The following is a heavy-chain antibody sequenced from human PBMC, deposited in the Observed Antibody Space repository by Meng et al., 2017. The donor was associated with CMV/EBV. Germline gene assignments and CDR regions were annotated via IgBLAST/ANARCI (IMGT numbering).Heavy chain of an antibody. D-gene: IGHD1-26*01. CDR3: ARVAIASGSSDPDFDY. CDR2: INPNSGGT. Sequence: ASVKVSCKASGYTFTGYYMHWVRQAPGQGLEWMGWINPNSGGTNYAQKFQGRVTMTRDTSISTAYMELSRLRSDDTAVYYCARVAIASGSSDPDFDYWGQGTLVTVSS. J-gene: IGHJ4*02. CDR1: GYTFTGYY. V-gene: IGHV1-2*02.